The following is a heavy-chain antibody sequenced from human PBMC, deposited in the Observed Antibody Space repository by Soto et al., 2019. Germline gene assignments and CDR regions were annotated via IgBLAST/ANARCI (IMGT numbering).Heavy chain of an antibody. D-gene: IGHD3-16*01. CDR3: ARLPSTNWNTGGVAH. CDR2: IYPGDSDT. Sequence: LGESLKISCKGSGYSFISYWIGWVRQMPGKGLEWMGIIYPGDSDTRYSPSFQGQVTISADKSISTAYLQWSSLKASDSAMYYCARLPSTNWNTGGVAHWGRGTLVTVSS. V-gene: IGHV5-51*01. J-gene: IGHJ4*02. CDR1: GYSFISYW.